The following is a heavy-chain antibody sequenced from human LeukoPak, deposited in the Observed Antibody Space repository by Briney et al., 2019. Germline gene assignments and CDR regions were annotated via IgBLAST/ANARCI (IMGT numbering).Heavy chain of an antibody. CDR2: IKQDGSEF. D-gene: IGHD5/OR15-5a*01. CDR3: ARDKVSGPTLLDY. V-gene: IGHV3-7*01. J-gene: IGHJ4*02. CDR1: GFTFSSYW. Sequence: GGSLRLSCAASGFTFSSYWMSWVRQVPGKGLEWVANIKQDGSEFYYVDSVKGRFTISRDNAKNSLYLQMNSLRADDTAVYYCARDKVSGPTLLDYWGQGTLVTVSS.